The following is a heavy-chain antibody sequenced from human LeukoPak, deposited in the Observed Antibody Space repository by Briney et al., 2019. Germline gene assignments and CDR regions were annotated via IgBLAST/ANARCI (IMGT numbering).Heavy chain of an antibody. V-gene: IGHV4-31*03. CDR1: GGSISSGGYY. J-gene: IGHJ4*02. D-gene: IGHD2-21*01. CDR2: IFYSGST. Sequence: TLSLTCTVSGGSISSGGYYWSWIRQHPGKGLEWIGCIFYSGSTYYNPSLESRVTISVDTSKNQFSLRLSSVTAADTAVYYCARGGASSLIFYFDSWGQGSLVTVSS. CDR3: ARGGASSLIFYFDS.